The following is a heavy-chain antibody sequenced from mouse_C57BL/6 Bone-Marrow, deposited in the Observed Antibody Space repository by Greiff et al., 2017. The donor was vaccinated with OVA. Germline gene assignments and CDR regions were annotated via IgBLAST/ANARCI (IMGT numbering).Heavy chain of an antibody. CDR3: ARGGRYYGNYVGYFDV. CDR1: GYAFSSYW. V-gene: IGHV1-80*01. CDR2: IYPGDGDT. D-gene: IGHD2-1*01. J-gene: IGHJ1*03. Sequence: VQLQQSGAELVKPGASVKISCKASGYAFSSYWMNWVKQRPGKGLEWIGQIYPGDGDTNYNGKFKGKATLTADKSSSTAYMQLSSLTSEDSAVYFCARGGRYYGNYVGYFDVWGTGTTVTVSS.